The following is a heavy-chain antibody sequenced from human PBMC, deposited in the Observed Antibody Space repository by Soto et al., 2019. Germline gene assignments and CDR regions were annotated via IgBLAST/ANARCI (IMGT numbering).Heavy chain of an antibody. CDR1: GGTFSSYA. CDR3: ASSPNYYDSSGYNFQH. J-gene: IGHJ1*01. CDR2: IIPIFGTA. Sequence: QVQLVQSGAEVKKPGSSVKVSCKASGGTFSSYAISWVRQAPGQGLEWMGGIIPIFGTANYAQKFQGRVTINADESTSTAYMVLSRLRSEDTAVYYCASSPNYYDSSGYNFQHWGQGTLVTVSS. V-gene: IGHV1-69*12. D-gene: IGHD3-22*01.